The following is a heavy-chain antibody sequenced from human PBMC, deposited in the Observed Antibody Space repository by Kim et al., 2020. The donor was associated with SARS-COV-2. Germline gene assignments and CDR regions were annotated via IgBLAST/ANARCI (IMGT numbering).Heavy chain of an antibody. V-gene: IGHV4-4*02. D-gene: IGHD3-10*01. CDR1: GGSISSSNW. CDR3: ARDIGGSGSPRWVFDY. J-gene: IGHJ4*02. Sequence: SETLSLTCAVSGGSISSSNWWSWVRQPPGKGLEWIGEIYHSGSTNYNPSLKSRVTISEDKSKNQFSLQLSSVTAADTAVYYCARDIGGSGSPRWVFDYWGQGTLVTVSS. CDR2: IYHSGST.